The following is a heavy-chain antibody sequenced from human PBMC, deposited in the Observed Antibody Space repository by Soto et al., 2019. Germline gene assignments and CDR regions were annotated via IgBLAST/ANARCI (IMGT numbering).Heavy chain of an antibody. CDR1: GGSFSGYQ. J-gene: IGHJ6*03. D-gene: IGHD3-10*01. CDR3: ARGLILWFGEFSRRGGYYYYMDV. V-gene: IGHV4-34*01. Sequence: QVQLQQWGAGLLKPSETLSLTCAVYGGSFSGYQWTWIRQTPGKRLEWIGEINDSGNINYNPSLKRRVTILVDTPKKQIYLKLSSVTAADTAVYYCARGLILWFGEFSRRGGYYYYMDVWGKGTTVTVSS. CDR2: INDSGNI.